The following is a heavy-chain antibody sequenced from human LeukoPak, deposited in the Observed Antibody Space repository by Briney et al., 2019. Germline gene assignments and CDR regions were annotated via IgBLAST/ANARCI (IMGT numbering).Heavy chain of an antibody. V-gene: IGHV4-39*01. CDR3: ARGRWPRIAARQAPFDY. J-gene: IGHJ4*02. Sequence: SETLSLTCTVSGGSISSSSYYWGWIRQPPGKGLEWIGSIYYSGSTYYNPSLKSRVTISVDTSKNQFSLKLSSVTAADTAVYYCARGRWPRIAARQAPFDYWGQGTLVTVSS. CDR2: IYYSGST. D-gene: IGHD6-6*01. CDR1: GGSISSSSYY.